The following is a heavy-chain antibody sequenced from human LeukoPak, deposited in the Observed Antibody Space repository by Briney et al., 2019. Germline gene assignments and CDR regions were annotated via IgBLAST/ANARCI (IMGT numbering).Heavy chain of an antibody. CDR2: ISYDGREK. CDR1: GFILSSSC. Sequence: GGSLRLSCTVSGFILSSSCIDWVRQAPGNGLGSVAGISYDGREKYYAESVKGRSTIARDYSKTTVYLQMNSLRDEDTAVYYWARECGGDCYNWFDPWGQGTLVTVSS. D-gene: IGHD2-21*02. CDR3: ARECGGDCYNWFDP. J-gene: IGHJ5*02. V-gene: IGHV3-33*05.